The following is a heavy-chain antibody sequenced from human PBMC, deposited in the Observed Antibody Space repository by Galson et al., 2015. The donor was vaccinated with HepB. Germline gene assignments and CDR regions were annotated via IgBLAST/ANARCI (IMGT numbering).Heavy chain of an antibody. V-gene: IGHV3-49*03. CDR3: TIYMGDFWSGYHPHY. J-gene: IGHJ4*02. Sequence: SLRLSCAASGFTFGDYAMSWFRQAPGKGLEWVGFIRSKAYGGTTEYAASVKGRFTISRDDSKSIAYLQMNSLKTEDTAVYYCTIYMGDFWSGYHPHYWGQGTLVTVSS. CDR2: IRSKAYGGTT. D-gene: IGHD3-3*01. CDR1: GFTFGDYA.